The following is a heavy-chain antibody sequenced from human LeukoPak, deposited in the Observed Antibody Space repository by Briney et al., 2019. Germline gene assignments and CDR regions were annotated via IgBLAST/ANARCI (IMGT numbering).Heavy chain of an antibody. CDR2: IIPILGIA. CDR1: GYTFTGYY. J-gene: IGHJ5*02. CDR3: ARDRGYCSSTSCYSSNWFDP. D-gene: IGHD2-2*02. V-gene: IGHV1-69*04. Sequence: GASVKVSCKASGYTFTGYYMHWVRQAPGQGLEWMGRIIPILGIANYAQKFQGRVTITADKSTSTAYMELSSLRSEDTAVYYCARDRGYCSSTSCYSSNWFDPWGQGTLVTVSS.